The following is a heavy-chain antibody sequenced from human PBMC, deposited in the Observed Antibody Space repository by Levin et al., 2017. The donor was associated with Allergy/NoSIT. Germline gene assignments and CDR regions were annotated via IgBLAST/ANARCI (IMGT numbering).Heavy chain of an antibody. CDR1: GYSFTSYW. Sequence: GESLKISCKGSGYSFTSYWISWVRQMPGKGLEWMGRIDPSDSYTNYSPSFQGHVTISADKSISTAYLQWSSLKASDTAMYYCARNLYGDYVSFYYYYYMDVWGKGTTVTVSS. D-gene: IGHD4-17*01. J-gene: IGHJ6*03. V-gene: IGHV5-10-1*01. CDR2: IDPSDSYT. CDR3: ARNLYGDYVSFYYYYYMDV.